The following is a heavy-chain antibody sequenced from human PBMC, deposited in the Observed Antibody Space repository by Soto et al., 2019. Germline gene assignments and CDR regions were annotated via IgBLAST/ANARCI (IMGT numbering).Heavy chain of an antibody. CDR1: GYTFINYD. CDR2: MNPYSGNT. J-gene: IGHJ5*02. Sequence: ASVKVSCKASGYTFINYDINWVRQAAGQGLEWMGWMNPYSGNTDYAQKFQGRVTMTRDTSTSTAYMELRSLRSEDTAVYYCARRLSHCSGAGSYLVWFHPWGPGTLVTVS. CDR3: ARRLSHCSGAGSYLVWFHP. V-gene: IGHV1-8*01. D-gene: IGHD2-15*01.